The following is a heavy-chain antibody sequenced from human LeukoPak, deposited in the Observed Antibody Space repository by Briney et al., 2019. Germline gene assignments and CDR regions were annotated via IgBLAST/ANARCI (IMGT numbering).Heavy chain of an antibody. CDR3: ARIVPYNYGYVDY. D-gene: IGHD5-18*01. J-gene: IGHJ4*02. V-gene: IGHV4-59*08. CDR1: GGSISGYY. Sequence: SETLSLTCTVSGGSISGYYWSWIRQPPGKGLEWIGFIYYSGSTNYNPSLKSRVTISVNTSKNQFSLKLSSVSAADTAVYYCARIVPYNYGYVDYWGQGTLVTVSS. CDR2: IYYSGST.